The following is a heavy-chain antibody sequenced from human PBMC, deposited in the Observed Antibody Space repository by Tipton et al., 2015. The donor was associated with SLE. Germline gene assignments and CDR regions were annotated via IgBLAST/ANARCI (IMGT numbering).Heavy chain of an antibody. Sequence: LRLSCAVSGYSISSGYYWGWIRQPPGKGLEWIGSIYHSGSTYYNPSFKSRVTISVDTSKNQFSLKLSSVTAADAAVYYCARVGSTFDYWGQGTLVTVSS. CDR3: ARVGSTFDY. V-gene: IGHV4-38-2*01. D-gene: IGHD6-13*01. CDR1: GYSISSGYY. CDR2: IYHSGST. J-gene: IGHJ4*02.